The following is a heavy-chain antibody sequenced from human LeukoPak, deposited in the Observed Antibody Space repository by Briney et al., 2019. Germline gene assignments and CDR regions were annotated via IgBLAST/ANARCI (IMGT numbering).Heavy chain of an antibody. D-gene: IGHD5-18*01. CDR1: GYTFTSYY. V-gene: IGHV1-46*01. J-gene: IGHJ4*02. CDR3: ARETPMATFDY. CDR2: INPSGGST. Sequence: ASVKVSCKASGYTFTSYYMHWVRQAPGQGLEWMGIINPSGGSTSYAQKFQGRVTMTRDTSTSTVYMELSSLRSDDTAVYYCARETPMATFDYWGQGTLVTVSS.